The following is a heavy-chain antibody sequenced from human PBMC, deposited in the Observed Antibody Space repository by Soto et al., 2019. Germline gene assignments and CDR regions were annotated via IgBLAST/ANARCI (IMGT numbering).Heavy chain of an antibody. J-gene: IGHJ4*02. Sequence: SETLSLTCAVYGGSFSGYYWSWIRQPPGKGLEWIGEINHSGSTNYNPSLKSRVTISVDTSKNQFSLKLSSVTAADTAVYYCARGTQITIFGLGYLYWGQGTLVTVSS. CDR1: GGSFSGYY. V-gene: IGHV4-34*01. CDR2: INHSGST. D-gene: IGHD3-3*01. CDR3: ARGTQITIFGLGYLY.